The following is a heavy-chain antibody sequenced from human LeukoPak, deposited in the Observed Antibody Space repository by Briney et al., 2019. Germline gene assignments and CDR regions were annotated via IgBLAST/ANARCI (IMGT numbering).Heavy chain of an antibody. CDR2: ITSSSSDT. D-gene: IGHD2-2*02. CDR3: ARDGADCSSTRCYMTDY. J-gene: IGHJ4*02. V-gene: IGHV3-21*01. CDR1: GFTFSTYS. Sequence: GGSLRLSCAASGFTFSTYSMSWVRQAPGKGLEWVSSITSSSSDTYYADSLKGRFTISRDNAKNSLYLEMNSLRAEDTAVYYCARDGADCSSTRCYMTDYWGQGTLVTVSS.